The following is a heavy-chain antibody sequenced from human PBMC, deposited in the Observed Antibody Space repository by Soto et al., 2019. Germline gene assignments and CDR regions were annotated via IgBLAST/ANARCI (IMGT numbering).Heavy chain of an antibody. V-gene: IGHV4-34*01. CDR2: INHSGST. CDR1: GGSFSGYY. D-gene: IGHD3-3*01. Sequence: PSETLSLTCAVYGGSFSGYYWSWIRQPPGKGLEWIGEINHSGSTNYNPSLKSRVTISVDTSKNQFSLKLSSVTAADTAVYYCARGRIYDFWGGYAGYFDYWGQGTLVTVSS. CDR3: ARGRIYDFWGGYAGYFDY. J-gene: IGHJ4*02.